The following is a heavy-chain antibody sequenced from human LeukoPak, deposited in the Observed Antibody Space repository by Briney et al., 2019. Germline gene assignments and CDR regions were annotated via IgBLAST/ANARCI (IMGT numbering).Heavy chain of an antibody. CDR3: ARETPYGLQGY. J-gene: IGHJ4*02. CDR2: ISVYNGNT. D-gene: IGHD4-17*01. CDR1: GYTLTELS. V-gene: IGHV1-18*01. Sequence: GASVKVSCKVSGYTLTELSIHWVRQAPGKGLEWMGWISVYNGNTNYAQKFQGRVTMTTDTSTNTAYMELRSLRSDDTAVYFCARETPYGLQGYWGQGTLVTVSS.